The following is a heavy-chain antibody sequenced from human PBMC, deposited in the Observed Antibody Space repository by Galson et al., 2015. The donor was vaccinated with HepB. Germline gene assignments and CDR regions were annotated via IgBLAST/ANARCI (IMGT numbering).Heavy chain of an antibody. V-gene: IGHV4-34*01. Sequence: SETLSLTCAVYGGSFSGYYWSWIRQPPGKGLEWIGEINHSGSTNYNPSLKSRVTISVDTSKNQFSLKLSSVTAADTAVYYCARFVTTVKLCWFDPWGQGTLVTVSS. D-gene: IGHD4-17*01. CDR1: GGSFSGYY. J-gene: IGHJ5*02. CDR2: INHSGST. CDR3: ARFVTTVKLCWFDP.